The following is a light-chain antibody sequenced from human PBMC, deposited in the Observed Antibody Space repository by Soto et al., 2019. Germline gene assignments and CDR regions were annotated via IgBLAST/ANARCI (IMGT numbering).Light chain of an antibody. CDR2: DNY. J-gene: IGLJ2*01. V-gene: IGLV1-40*01. CDR3: QSYDSSRRVV. Sequence: QSVLTQPPSVSGAPXXXXTISCTGSSSNIGAGFDVHWYQQLPGTAPKLLVYDNYNRPSGVPDRFSGSRSGTSASLAITGLQAEDEADYYCQSYDSSRRVVFGGGTKLTVL. CDR1: SSNIGAGFD.